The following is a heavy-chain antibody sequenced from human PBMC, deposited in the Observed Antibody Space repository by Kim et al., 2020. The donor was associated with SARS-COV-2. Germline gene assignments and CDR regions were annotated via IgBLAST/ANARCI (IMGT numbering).Heavy chain of an antibody. J-gene: IGHJ5*02. CDR2: IYYSGST. CDR3: ARQHSSGWYPWFDP. Sequence: SETLSLTCTVSGGSISSYYWSWIRQPPGKGLEWIGYIYYSGSTNYNPSLKSRVTISVDTSKNQFSLKLSSVTAADTAVYYCARQHSSGWYPWFDPWGQGTLVTVSS. CDR1: GGSISSYY. D-gene: IGHD6-19*01. V-gene: IGHV4-59*08.